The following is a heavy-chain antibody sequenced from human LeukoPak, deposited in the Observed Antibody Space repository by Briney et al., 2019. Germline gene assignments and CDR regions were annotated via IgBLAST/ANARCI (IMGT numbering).Heavy chain of an antibody. V-gene: IGHV3-23*01. D-gene: IGHD1-26*01. Sequence: GGSLRLSCAASGFNFNDYAMTWVRQAPGKGLEWVSSISPSAVTTFYADSVQGRFTISKDYSKNTLLRQMKYLRAADTAVYYCARVPYTGSYFVEFWGQGSQVTVSA. J-gene: IGHJ4*02. CDR2: ISPSAVTT. CDR3: ARVPYTGSYFVEF. CDR1: GFNFNDYA.